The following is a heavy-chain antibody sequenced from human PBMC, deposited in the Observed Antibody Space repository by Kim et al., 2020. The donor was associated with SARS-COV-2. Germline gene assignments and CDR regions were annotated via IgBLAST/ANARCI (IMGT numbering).Heavy chain of an antibody. CDR2: IYYSGST. V-gene: IGHV4-61*01. CDR3: ARGGGSYYYFGWYFDY. Sequence: SETLSLTCTVSGGYVSSGSYYWSWIRQPPGKGLEWIGYIYYSGSTNYNPSLKSRVTISVDTSKNQFSLKLSSVTAADTAVYYCARGGGSYYYFGWYFDYWGQGTLVTVSS. D-gene: IGHD1-26*01. J-gene: IGHJ4*02. CDR1: GGYVSSGSYY.